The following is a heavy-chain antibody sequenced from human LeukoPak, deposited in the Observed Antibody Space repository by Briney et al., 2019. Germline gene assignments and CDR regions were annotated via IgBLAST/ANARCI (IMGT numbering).Heavy chain of an antibody. D-gene: IGHD6-6*01. CDR1: GYTFTNYG. V-gene: IGHV1-18*01. J-gene: IGHJ5*02. Sequence: GASVKVSCKASGYTFTNYGITWVRQAPGQGLEWMGWISPYNGNTNYAQKFQGRDTMTTDTSTSTAYMELRSLKSDDTAVYYCARGEGVAARQSWFDPWGQGTLVTVSS. CDR2: ISPYNGNT. CDR3: ARGEGVAARQSWFDP.